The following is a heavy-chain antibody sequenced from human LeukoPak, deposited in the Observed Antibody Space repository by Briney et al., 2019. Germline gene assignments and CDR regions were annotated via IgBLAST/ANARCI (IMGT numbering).Heavy chain of an antibody. D-gene: IGHD3-10*01. Sequence: GGSLRLSCAASGFTFSSYAMSWVRQAPGKGLEWVSAISGSGGSTYYADSVKGRFAISRDNSKNTLYLQMNSLRAEDTAVYYCAKARDYYGSGSPDYWGQGTLVTVSS. V-gene: IGHV3-23*01. CDR2: ISGSGGST. J-gene: IGHJ4*02. CDR3: AKARDYYGSGSPDY. CDR1: GFTFSSYA.